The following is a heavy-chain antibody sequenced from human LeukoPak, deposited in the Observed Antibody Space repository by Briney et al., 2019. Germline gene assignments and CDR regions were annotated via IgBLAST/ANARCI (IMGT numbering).Heavy chain of an antibody. Sequence: PGESLKISCKGLGYDFSTYWNAWVRQRPGKGLEWMGTIYPDDSDTRYSPSFQGQVTISADESSTTAYLQWSSLKASDTAMYYCARPTGAWYRRFDYWGQGTLVTVSS. D-gene: IGHD6-13*01. J-gene: IGHJ4*02. CDR3: ARPTGAWYRRFDY. CDR1: GYDFSTYW. V-gene: IGHV5-51*01. CDR2: IYPDDSDT.